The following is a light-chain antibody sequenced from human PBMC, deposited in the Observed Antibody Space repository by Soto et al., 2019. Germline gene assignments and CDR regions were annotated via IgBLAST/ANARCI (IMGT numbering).Light chain of an antibody. J-gene: IGKJ1*01. CDR1: QSVSSSY. CDR2: GAS. CDR3: QQYGSS. V-gene: IGKV3-20*01. Sequence: EIVLTQSPGTLSLSPGERATLSCRASQSVSSSYLAWYQQKPGQAPRLLIYGASSRATGIPDRFSGSGSGTDFTLTISRREPEDFAVYYCQQYGSSFGQGTKVEIK.